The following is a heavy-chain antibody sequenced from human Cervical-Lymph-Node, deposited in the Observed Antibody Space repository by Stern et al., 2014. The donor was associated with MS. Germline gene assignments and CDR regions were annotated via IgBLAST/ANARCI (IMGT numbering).Heavy chain of an antibody. CDR1: GASIRSDDYY. CDR2: IHYSGNT. V-gene: IGHV4-30-4*01. J-gene: IGHJ5*02. D-gene: IGHD2-8*01. Sequence: QVQLQESGPGLVKPSQTLSLSCTVSGASIRSDDYYWTWLRQTPGKGLEWIGYIHYSGNTYYTPSLRSRVTISVATSQNHFSLQMSSVTAADTAVYYGARTDIVLIDHWGQGTLVTVSS. CDR3: ARTDIVLIDH.